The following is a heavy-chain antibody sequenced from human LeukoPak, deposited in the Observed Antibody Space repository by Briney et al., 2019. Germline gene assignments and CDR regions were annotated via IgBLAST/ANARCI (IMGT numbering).Heavy chain of an antibody. CDR3: ARYCSSAGCALDSFGIGGEGKRVTVSVASRRGSAYKPCFD. CDR2: LNLKIGEI. J-gene: IGHJ3*01. V-gene: IGHV1-8*02. CDR1: GYTFTNYE. Sequence: ASVKVSCKASGYTFTNYEINWVRQATGQGREWMGWLNLKIGEIGYVQKFQGRVAMTRGISITAEYMELGRLTFEDTAVYYCARYCSSAGCALDSFGIGGEGKRVTVSVASRRGSAYKPCFD. D-gene: IGHD2-2*01.